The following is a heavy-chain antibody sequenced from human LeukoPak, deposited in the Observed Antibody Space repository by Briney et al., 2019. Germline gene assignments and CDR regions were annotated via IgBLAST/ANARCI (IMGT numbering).Heavy chain of an antibody. CDR2: ISYSGST. V-gene: IGHV4-30-4*01. Sequence: SQTLSLTCTVSGGSISSSDYYWSWIRQPPGKGLEWIGYISYSGSTYYNPSLKSRVTISADTSKNQFSLKLSSVTAADTAVYYCARDRGVTRLGSWGQGTLVTVSS. J-gene: IGHJ4*02. CDR3: ARDRGVTRLGS. D-gene: IGHD2-21*02. CDR1: GGSISSSDYY.